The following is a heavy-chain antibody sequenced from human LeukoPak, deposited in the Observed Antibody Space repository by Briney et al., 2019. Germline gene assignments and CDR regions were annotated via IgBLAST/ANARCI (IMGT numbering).Heavy chain of an antibody. CDR2: ISYDGSNK. Sequence: GGSLRLSCAASGFTFSSYAMHWVRQAPGKGLEWVAVISYDGSNKYYADSVKGRFTISRDNSKNTLYLQMNSLRAEDTAIYYCAKDLLAGSGWYFDYWGQGTLVTVSS. D-gene: IGHD6-19*01. J-gene: IGHJ4*02. V-gene: IGHV3-30*04. CDR1: GFTFSSYA. CDR3: AKDLLAGSGWYFDY.